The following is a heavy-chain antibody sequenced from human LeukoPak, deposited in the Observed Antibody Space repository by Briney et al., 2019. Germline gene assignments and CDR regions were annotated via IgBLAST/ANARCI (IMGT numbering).Heavy chain of an antibody. CDR2: ISSSGSTI. D-gene: IGHD3-10*02. CDR3: AELGITMIGGV. CDR1: GFTFSSYE. Sequence: GGSLRLSCAASGFTFSSYEMNWVRQAPGKGLEWASYISSSGSTIYYADSVKGRFTISRDNAKNSLYLQMNSLSAEDTAVYYCAELGITMIGGVWGKGTTVTISS. J-gene: IGHJ6*04. V-gene: IGHV3-48*03.